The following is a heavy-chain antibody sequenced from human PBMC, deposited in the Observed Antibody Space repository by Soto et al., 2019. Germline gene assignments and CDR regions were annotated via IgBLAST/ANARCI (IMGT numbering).Heavy chain of an antibody. J-gene: IGHJ4*02. CDR3: ARDTSRGEYDY. CDR1: GYTFTSYG. CDR2: INVYNGNT. Sequence: QVQLVQSGAEVKKPGASVKVSCKASGYTFTSYGISWVRQAPGQGLEWMGWINVYNGNTNYAQKIQGRVTMTTDTSTRTAYLDLRSLRSDDTAVYFCARDTSRGEYDYWGQGTLVTVSS. D-gene: IGHD3-10*01. V-gene: IGHV1-18*01.